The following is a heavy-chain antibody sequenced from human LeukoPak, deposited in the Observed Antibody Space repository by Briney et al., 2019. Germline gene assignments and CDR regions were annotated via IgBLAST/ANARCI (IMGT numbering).Heavy chain of an antibody. V-gene: IGHV4-61*02. D-gene: IGHD3-10*01. Sequence: SETLSLTCTVSGGSISSGSYYWSWIRQPAGKGLEWIGRIYTSGSTNYNPSLKSRVTISVDTSKNQFSLKLSSVTAADTAVYYCAREVTMVRGVFDYWGQGALVTVSS. CDR1: GGSISSGSYY. CDR3: AREVTMVRGVFDY. CDR2: IYTSGST. J-gene: IGHJ4*02.